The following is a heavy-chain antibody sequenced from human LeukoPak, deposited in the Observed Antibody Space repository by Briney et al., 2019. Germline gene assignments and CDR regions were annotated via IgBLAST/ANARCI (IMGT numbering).Heavy chain of an antibody. CDR3: ASHRRSHGSEY. D-gene: IGHD3-10*01. CDR2: VYYSGST. J-gene: IGHJ4*02. Sequence: SETLSLTCTVSGLSFEHYFWSWIRQPPGKGLEWVGYVYYSGSTDYSPSLESRLTIPADTSKNQFSLKLRSVTAADTAVYYCASHRRSHGSEYWGQGTLVTVSS. CDR1: GLSFEHYF. V-gene: IGHV4-59*08.